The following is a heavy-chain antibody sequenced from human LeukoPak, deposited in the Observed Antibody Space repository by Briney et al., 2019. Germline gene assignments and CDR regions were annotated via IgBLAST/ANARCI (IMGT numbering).Heavy chain of an antibody. J-gene: IGHJ3*02. CDR2: INPNSGGT. CDR3: ARDPLRFLEWLSRRADAFDI. CDR1: GYTFTGYY. D-gene: IGHD3-3*01. V-gene: IGHV1-2*02. Sequence: ASVKVSCKASGYTFTGYYMHWVRQAPGQGLEWMGWINPNSGGTNYAQKFQGRVTMTRDTSISTAYMELSRLRSDDTAVYYCARDPLRFLEWLSRRADAFDIWGQGTMVTVSS.